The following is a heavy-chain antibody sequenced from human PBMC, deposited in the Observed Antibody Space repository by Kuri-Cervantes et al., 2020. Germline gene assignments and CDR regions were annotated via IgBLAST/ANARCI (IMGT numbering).Heavy chain of an antibody. J-gene: IGHJ4*02. D-gene: IGHD3-22*01. V-gene: IGHV3-21*01. CDR1: GFTFDDYA. CDR3: ARVPTYYYDSSSYYHFDY. CDR2: ISSTSTYI. Sequence: GESLKISCAASGFTFDDYAMHWVRQAPGKGLEWVSGISSTSTYIYYADSVRGRFTISRDNAKNSLYLHMNSLRAEDTAVYYCARVPTYYYDSSSYYHFDYWGQGTLVTVSS.